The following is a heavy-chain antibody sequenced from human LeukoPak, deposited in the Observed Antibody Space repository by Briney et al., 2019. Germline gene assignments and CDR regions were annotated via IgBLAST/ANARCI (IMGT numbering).Heavy chain of an antibody. CDR3: ARRGRLYGSGSNFDY. D-gene: IGHD3-10*01. CDR1: GGSFSDYY. V-gene: IGHV4-34*01. CDR2: INHGGIT. Sequence: SETLSLTCAVYGGSFSDYYWSRIRQTPGKGLEWIGEINHGGITNYNASLKSRVTISVDRSKNQFSLRLGSVTAADTAVYYCARRGRLYGSGSNFDYWGQGTLVTVSS. J-gene: IGHJ4*02.